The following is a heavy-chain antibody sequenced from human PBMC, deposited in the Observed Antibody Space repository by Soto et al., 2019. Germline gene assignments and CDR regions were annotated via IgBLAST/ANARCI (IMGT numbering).Heavy chain of an antibody. D-gene: IGHD6-19*01. V-gene: IGHV1-18*04. J-gene: IGHJ1*01. CDR3: ARDYGIAVAGKLSAF. CDR2: ISAYNGNT. Sequence: AASVQVSWQASFYTFASYGISCVRQAPGQGLEWMGWISAYNGNTNYAQKLQGRVTMTTDTSTSTAYMELRSLRSDDTAVEDGARDYGIAVAGKLSAFWGQGTLVTFSS. CDR1: FYTFASYG.